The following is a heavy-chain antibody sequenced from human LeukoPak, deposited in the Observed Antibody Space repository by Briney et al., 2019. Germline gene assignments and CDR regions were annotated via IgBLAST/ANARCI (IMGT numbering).Heavy chain of an antibody. CDR2: INHSGST. Sequence: SETLSLTCAVYGGSFSGYYWSWIRQPPGKGLEWIGEINHSGSTNYNPSLKSRVTMSVDTSKNQFSLKLSSVTAADTAVYYCARSIVGATYTIDYWGQGTLVTVSS. CDR1: GGSFSGYY. J-gene: IGHJ4*02. V-gene: IGHV4-34*01. D-gene: IGHD1-26*01. CDR3: ARSIVGATYTIDY.